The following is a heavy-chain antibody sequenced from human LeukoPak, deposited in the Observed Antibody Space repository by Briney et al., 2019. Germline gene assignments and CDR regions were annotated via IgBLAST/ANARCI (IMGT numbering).Heavy chain of an antibody. CDR3: AGGSYYYGSGTKYNWFDP. CDR2: INHSGST. V-gene: IGHV4-34*01. Sequence: SETLSLTCAVYGGSFSGYYWSWIRQPPGKGLEWIGEINHSGSTNYNPSLKSRVTTSVDTSKNQFSLKLSSVTAADTAVYYCAGGSYYYGSGTKYNWFDPWGQGTLVTVSS. J-gene: IGHJ5*02. D-gene: IGHD3-10*01. CDR1: GGSFSGYY.